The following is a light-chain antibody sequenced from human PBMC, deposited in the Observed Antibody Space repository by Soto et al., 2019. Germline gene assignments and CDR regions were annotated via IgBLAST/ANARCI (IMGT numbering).Light chain of an antibody. CDR3: QQRSNWLWT. Sequence: EIVLTQSPGTLSLSPGERATLSCTASQSISGSYLAWYQQKPGQAPRVVIYGVSRRATGIPDRFSDSGSGTDFTLTISRLEPEDFAVYYCQQRSNWLWTFGQGTKVDIK. V-gene: IGKV3D-20*02. CDR2: GVS. CDR1: QSISGSY. J-gene: IGKJ1*01.